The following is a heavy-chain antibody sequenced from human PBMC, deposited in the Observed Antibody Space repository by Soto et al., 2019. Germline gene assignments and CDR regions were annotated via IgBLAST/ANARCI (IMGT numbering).Heavy chain of an antibody. Sequence: QVQLVESGGGVVQPGRSLRLSCAASGFTFSSYGMHWVRQAPGKGLEWVAVIWYDGSNKYYADSVKGRFTISRDNSKNTLYQQMNSLRAEHTTVYYCARDLGVASNHHYSYGMDVWGPGTTVTVSS. J-gene: IGHJ6*02. CDR1: GFTFSSYG. V-gene: IGHV3-33*01. CDR3: ARDLGVASNHHYSYGMDV. D-gene: IGHD3-10*01. CDR2: IWYDGSNK.